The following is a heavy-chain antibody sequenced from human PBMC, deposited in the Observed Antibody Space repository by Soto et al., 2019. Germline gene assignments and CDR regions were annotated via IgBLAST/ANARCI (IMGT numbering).Heavy chain of an antibody. J-gene: IGHJ6*02. Sequence: QVQLVQSGAEVKKPGSSEKVSCKASGGTFSSYAISWVRQAPGQGLEWMGGIIPIFGTANYAQKFQGRVTITADESTSTAYMELSSLRSEDTSVYYCAVCGYYYYGMDVWGQGTTVTVSS. CDR3: AVCGYYYYGMDV. CDR1: GGTFSSYA. CDR2: IIPIFGTA. V-gene: IGHV1-69*12. D-gene: IGHD2-21*01.